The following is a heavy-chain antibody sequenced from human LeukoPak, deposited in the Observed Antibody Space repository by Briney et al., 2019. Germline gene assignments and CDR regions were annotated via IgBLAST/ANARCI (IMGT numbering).Heavy chain of an antibody. CDR3: ARGPQVVVVVAAADAFDI. J-gene: IGHJ3*02. D-gene: IGHD2-15*01. CDR2: INHSGST. CDR1: GGSFSGYY. V-gene: IGHV4-34*01. Sequence: SETLSLTCAVYGGSFSGYYWSWIRQPPGKGLEWIGEINHSGSTNYNPSLKSRVTTSVDTSKNQFSLKLSSVTAADTAVYYCARGPQVVVVVAAADAFDIWGQGTMVTVSS.